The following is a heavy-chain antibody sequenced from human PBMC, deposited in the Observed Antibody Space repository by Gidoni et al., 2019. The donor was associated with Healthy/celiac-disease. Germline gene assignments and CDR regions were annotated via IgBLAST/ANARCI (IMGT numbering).Heavy chain of an antibody. CDR2: TNAGNGNT. D-gene: IGHD1-26*01. CDR3: ARDGAGGGSYGP. V-gene: IGHV1-3*01. CDR1: GYTCTSYA. Sequence: QVQLVQSGAEVKKPGASVKVSCKASGYTCTSYAMHWVRQAPGQRLEWMGWTNAGNGNTKYSQKFQGRVTITRDTSASTAYMELSSLRSEDTAVYYCARDGAGGGSYGPWGQGTLVTVSS. J-gene: IGHJ5*02.